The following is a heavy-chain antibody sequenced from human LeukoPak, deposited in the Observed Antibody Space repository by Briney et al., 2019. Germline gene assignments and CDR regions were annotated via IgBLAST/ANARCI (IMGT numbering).Heavy chain of an antibody. CDR3: ARDRRYYYGSGVDY. J-gene: IGHJ4*02. D-gene: IGHD3-10*01. CDR1: GFTFSSYS. V-gene: IGHV3-21*01. CDR2: ISSSSSYI. Sequence: GGSLRLSCAASGFTFSSYSMNWVRQAPGKGLEWVSSISSSSSYIYYADSVKGRFTISRDNAKNSLYLQMNSLRAEDTAVYYCARDRRYYYGSGVDYWGQGTLVTVSS.